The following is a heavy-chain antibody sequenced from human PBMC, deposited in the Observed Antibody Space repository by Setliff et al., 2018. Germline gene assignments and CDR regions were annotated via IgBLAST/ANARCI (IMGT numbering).Heavy chain of an antibody. J-gene: IGHJ6*02. D-gene: IGHD5-18*01. CDR2: IKCESDGGTT. Sequence: PGGSLRLSCAASGFTFSNAWMSWVRQAPGKGLEWVGRIKCESDGGTTDYAAPVKGRFTISRDDSKNTLYLQMNSLKTEDTAVYYCISLWLGYYGLDVWGQGTTVTVSS. CDR1: GFTFSNAW. V-gene: IGHV3-15*01. CDR3: ISLWLGYYGLDV.